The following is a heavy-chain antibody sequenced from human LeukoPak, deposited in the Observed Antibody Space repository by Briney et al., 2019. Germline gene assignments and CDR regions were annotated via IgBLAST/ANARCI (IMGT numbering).Heavy chain of an antibody. D-gene: IGHD6-13*01. CDR3: ARAPAAAGPGRRYFQH. Sequence: SQTLSLTCTVSGGSISSGSYYWSWIRQPAGKGLEWIGEIYHSGSTNYNPSLKSRVTISVDKSKNQFSLKLSSVTAADTAVYYCARAPAAAGPGRRYFQHWGQGTLVTVSS. V-gene: IGHV4-61*09. CDR1: GGSISSGSYY. CDR2: IYHSGST. J-gene: IGHJ1*01.